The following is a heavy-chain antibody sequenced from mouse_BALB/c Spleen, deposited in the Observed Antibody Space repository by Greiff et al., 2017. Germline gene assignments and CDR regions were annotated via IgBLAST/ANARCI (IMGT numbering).Heavy chain of an antibody. Sequence: VQLQQSGTVLARPGASVKMSCKASGYTFTSYWMHWVKQRPGQGLEWIGAIYPGNSDTSYNQKFKGKAKLTAVTSTSTAYMELSSLTTEDSAVYYCTRWTTTYHVGAMDYWGQGTSVTVSS. V-gene: IGHV1-5*01. J-gene: IGHJ4*01. CDR1: GYTFTSYW. D-gene: IGHD5-5*01. CDR2: IYPGNSDT. CDR3: TRWTTTYHVGAMDY.